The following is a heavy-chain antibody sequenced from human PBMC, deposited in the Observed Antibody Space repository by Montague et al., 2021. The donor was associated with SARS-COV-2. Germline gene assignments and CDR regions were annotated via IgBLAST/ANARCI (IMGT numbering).Heavy chain of an antibody. Sequence: SLRLSCAASGFTFSSYGMHWVRQAPGKGLEWVAVIWYDGSNKYYADSVKGRFTISRDNSKNTLYLQMNSLRAEDTAVYYCAGDLAGSWFDPWGQGTLVTVSS. J-gene: IGHJ5*02. CDR3: AGDLAGSWFDP. CDR2: IWYDGSNK. V-gene: IGHV3-33*01. CDR1: GFTFSSYG.